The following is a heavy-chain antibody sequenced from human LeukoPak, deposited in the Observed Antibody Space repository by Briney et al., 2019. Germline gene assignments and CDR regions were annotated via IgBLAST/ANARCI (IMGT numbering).Heavy chain of an antibody. V-gene: IGHV1-2*02. CDR3: ARGGVRTAASSLGY. J-gene: IGHJ4*01. CDR2: INPNSGGT. CDR1: GYTFTGYY. D-gene: IGHD6-13*01. Sequence: ASVKVSFKASGYTFTGYYMHWVRQAPGQGLKWMGWINPNSGGTNFAQKFRGRVTMTRDTSITTAYMELTRLKSDDTAVYYCARGGVRTAASSLGYWGQGTLVTVSS.